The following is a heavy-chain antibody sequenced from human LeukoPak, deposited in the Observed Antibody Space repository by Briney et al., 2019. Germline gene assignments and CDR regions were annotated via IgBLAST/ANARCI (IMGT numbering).Heavy chain of an antibody. CDR2: INHSGST. Sequence: SETLSLTCAVYGGSFSGYYWSWIRQPPGKGLEWIGEINHSGSTNYNPSLKSRVTISVDTSKNQFSLKLSSVTAADTAVYYCAETDYKNDYWGQGNLVTVSS. D-gene: IGHD4-11*01. CDR1: GGSFSGYY. V-gene: IGHV4-34*01. J-gene: IGHJ4*02. CDR3: AETDYKNDY.